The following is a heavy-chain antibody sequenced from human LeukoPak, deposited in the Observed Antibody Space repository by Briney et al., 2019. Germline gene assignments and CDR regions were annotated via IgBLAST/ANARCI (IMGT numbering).Heavy chain of an antibody. J-gene: IGHJ4*02. CDR3: AGHKYSGSYLFDY. Sequence: SETLSLTCTVSGGSISSYYWSWIRQPPGKGLEWIGYIYYSGSTNYNPSLKSRVTISVDTSKNQFSLKLSSVTAADTAVYYCAGHKYSGSYLFDYWGQGTLVTVSS. D-gene: IGHD1-26*01. CDR1: GGSISSYY. V-gene: IGHV4-59*08. CDR2: IYYSGST.